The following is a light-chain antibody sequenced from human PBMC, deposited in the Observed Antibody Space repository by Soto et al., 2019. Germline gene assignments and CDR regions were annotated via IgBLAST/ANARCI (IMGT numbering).Light chain of an antibody. CDR1: QSVSTI. Sequence: DKMMTLSAATLSVSKRERTPLSCRASQSVSTILAWYQQKPGQAPRLLIYGASTRATGIPVRFSGSGSGTEFTLTISSLQSEDFAVYYCPQYAKWPPTSCHGTKADIK. V-gene: IGKV3-15*01. CDR2: GAS. CDR3: PQYAKWPPT. J-gene: IGKJ1*01.